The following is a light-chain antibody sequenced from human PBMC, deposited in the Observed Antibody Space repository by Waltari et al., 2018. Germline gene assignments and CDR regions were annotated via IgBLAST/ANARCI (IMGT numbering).Light chain of an antibody. CDR3: MQALQTFT. Sequence: DIVMTQSLPSLPVTPGEPASISCRPSQSLLHSNGCNCLDWYLPKPGQSPQLLIYLGSNRASGVPDRFSGSGSGTDFTLKISRVEAEDVGVYYCMQALQTFTFGPGTKVDIK. CDR1: QSLLHSNGCNC. CDR2: LGS. J-gene: IGKJ3*01. V-gene: IGKV2-28*01.